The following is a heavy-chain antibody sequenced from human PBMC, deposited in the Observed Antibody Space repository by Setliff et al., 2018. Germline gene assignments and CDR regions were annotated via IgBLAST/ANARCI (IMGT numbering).Heavy chain of an antibody. CDR1: GDSIPKNA. V-gene: IGHV1-18*01. D-gene: IGHD6-19*01. CDR2: LQTYSGHT. J-gene: IGHJ4*02. Sequence: ASVKVSCKASGDSIPKNAISWVRQAPGQGLEWMGWLQTYSGHTNYAQKFRGRATMTTDTSTRTAYLELRALTSDDTAVYYCARSPPNRGSGSGWYGDFWGQGTLVTVSS. CDR3: ARSPPNRGSGSGWYGDF.